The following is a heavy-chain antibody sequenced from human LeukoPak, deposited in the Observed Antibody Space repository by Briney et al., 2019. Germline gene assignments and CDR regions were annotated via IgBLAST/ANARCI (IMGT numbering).Heavy chain of an antibody. CDR1: GDSVSSNSVA. CDR2: TYCRSKWYN. CDR3: ARVSSDAGFDF. J-gene: IGHJ4*02. V-gene: IGHV6-1*01. Sequence: SQTLSLTCAISGDSVSSNSVAWTWIRQSPSSGLEWLGRTYCRSKWYNDYAVSVNSRITINADTSRNQFSLQLNSVTPEDTAVYYCARVSSDAGFDFWGQGTLVTVSS. D-gene: IGHD6-25*01.